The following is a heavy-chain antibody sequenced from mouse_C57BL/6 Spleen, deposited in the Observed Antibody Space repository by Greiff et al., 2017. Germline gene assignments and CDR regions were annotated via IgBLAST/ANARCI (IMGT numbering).Heavy chain of an antibody. J-gene: IGHJ4*01. CDR2: INPNNGGT. D-gene: IGHD2-3*01. Sequence: VQLKQSGPELVKPGASVKISCTASGYTFTDYYMNWVKQSHGKSLEWIGDINPNNGGTSYNQKFKGKATLTVDKSYSTAYMELRSLTSEDSAVYYCARWLLPYAMDYWGQGTSVTVSS. CDR1: GYTFTDYY. V-gene: IGHV1-26*01. CDR3: ARWLLPYAMDY.